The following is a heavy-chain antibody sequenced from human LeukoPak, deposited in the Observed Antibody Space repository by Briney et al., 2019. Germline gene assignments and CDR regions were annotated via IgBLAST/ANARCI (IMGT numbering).Heavy chain of an antibody. CDR2: IYYSGST. V-gene: IGHV4-59*01. CDR3: ARDGKDIVVVPAVERGNWFDP. CDR1: GGSISTYF. D-gene: IGHD2-2*01. J-gene: IGHJ5*02. Sequence: SETLSLTCTVSGGSISTYFWSWIRQPPGKGLEWIGDIYYSGSTNYNPSLKSRVTISVDTSKDQFSLKLSSVTAADTAVYYCARDGKDIVVVPAVERGNWFDPWGQGTLVTVSS.